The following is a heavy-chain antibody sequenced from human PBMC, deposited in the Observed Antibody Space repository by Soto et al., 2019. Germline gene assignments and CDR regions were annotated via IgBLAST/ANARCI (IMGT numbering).Heavy chain of an antibody. D-gene: IGHD2-21*02. J-gene: IGHJ4*02. CDR1: GYSFTTYG. V-gene: IGHV1-18*01. CDR3: ARDRDWNLDY. Sequence: ASVKFSCKAXGYSFTTYGMTWVRQAPGQGLEWMGWISTDKGNTKYAQNFQSRATLTTDTSTSTAYMELRSLRSDDTAVYYCARDRDWNLDYWGQGTLVTVSS. CDR2: ISTDKGNT.